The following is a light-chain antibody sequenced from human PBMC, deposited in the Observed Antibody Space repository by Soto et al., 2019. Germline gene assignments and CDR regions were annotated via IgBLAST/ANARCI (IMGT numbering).Light chain of an antibody. CDR2: DAS. CDR1: QGISSA. CDR3: QQFNSYPRT. V-gene: IGKV1-13*02. J-gene: IGKJ1*01. Sequence: AIQLTQSPSSLSASVGDRVTITCRASQGISSALAWYQQKPGKAPKLLIYDASSLESGVPSRFSGSGSGTAFTLTISSMQPEDFATYYCQQFNSYPRTFGQGTKVEIK.